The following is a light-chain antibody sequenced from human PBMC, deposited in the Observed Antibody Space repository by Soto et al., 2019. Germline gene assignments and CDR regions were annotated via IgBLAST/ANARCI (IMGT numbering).Light chain of an antibody. CDR1: QTGFRNF. CDR2: GAS. J-gene: IGKJ2*01. V-gene: IGKV3-20*01. CDR3: QHFGSSSYT. Sequence: EIVLTQSPGTLSLSPGQRATLSCGASQTGFRNFLAWYQQKPGQAPRLLIYGASNRATGIPDRFSGSGSGTGFTLTISSVEPEDFAVYYCQHFGSSSYTFGQGTKLDIK.